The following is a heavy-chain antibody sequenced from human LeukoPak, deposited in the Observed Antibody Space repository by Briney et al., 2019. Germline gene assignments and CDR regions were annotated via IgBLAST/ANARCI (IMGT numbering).Heavy chain of an antibody. CDR2: IRSRPNFYAT. Sequence: PGGSLKLSCAASGFTFSVSTIHWVRQASGKGLDWVGRIRSRPNFYATAYPASVKGRFTISRDDSKNTAYLQMNNVKAEDTAVYYCTRLGYGIWGQGTMVTVSS. CDR3: TRLGYGI. J-gene: IGHJ3*02. V-gene: IGHV3-73*01. CDR1: GFTFSVST. D-gene: IGHD1-1*01.